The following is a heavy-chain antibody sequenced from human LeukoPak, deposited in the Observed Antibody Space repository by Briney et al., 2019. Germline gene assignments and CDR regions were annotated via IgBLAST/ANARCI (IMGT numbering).Heavy chain of an antibody. Sequence: SETLSLTCTVSGGSISSSSFYWGWIRQPPGKGLEWIGSIYYKGSTYYNPSLKSRVTIFVDTSRNQFSLKLTPVTAADTAVYHCARRTTYSSSDYWGQGTLVTVSS. J-gene: IGHJ4*02. D-gene: IGHD6-6*01. CDR3: ARRTTYSSSDY. CDR1: GGSISSSSFY. CDR2: IYYKGST. V-gene: IGHV4-39*01.